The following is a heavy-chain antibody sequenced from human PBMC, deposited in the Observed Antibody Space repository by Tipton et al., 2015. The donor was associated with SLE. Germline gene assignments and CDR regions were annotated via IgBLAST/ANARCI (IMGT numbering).Heavy chain of an antibody. Sequence: QLVQSGAEVKKPGASVKVSCKTSGYSFTSHGVSWVRQAPGQGLEWMGWISGNNGNTNYAERFRGRVTMTANTSSDTAYMELRSLRPDGTAMYDWARAMFGVVTAAWVDSWG. CDR2: ISGNNGNT. CDR3: ARAMFGVVTAAWVDS. V-gene: IGHV1-18*01. CDR1: GYSFTSHG. J-gene: IGHJ5*01. D-gene: IGHD3-3*01.